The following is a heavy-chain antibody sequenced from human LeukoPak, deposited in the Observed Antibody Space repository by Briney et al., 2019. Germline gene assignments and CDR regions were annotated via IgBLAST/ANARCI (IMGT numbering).Heavy chain of an antibody. CDR1: GFTFSSYW. J-gene: IGHJ4*02. CDR3: ARIDGGLE. CDR2: VKHDGSEK. V-gene: IGHV3-7*01. D-gene: IGHD2-15*01. Sequence: GGSLRLSCAASGFTFSSYWMGWVRRAPGKGLEWVANVKHDGSEKFYVDSVKGRFTVSRDNAKNSLFLQMNSLRADDTAVYYCARIDGGLEWGQGTLVTVSS.